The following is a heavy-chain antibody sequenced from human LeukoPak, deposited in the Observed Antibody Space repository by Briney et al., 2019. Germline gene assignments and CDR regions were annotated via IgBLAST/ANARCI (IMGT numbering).Heavy chain of an antibody. D-gene: IGHD1-1*01. Sequence: GGSLRLSCAASGFTFSSYAMHWVRQAPGKGLEWVAVISYDGSNKYYADSVKGRFTISRDNSKNTLYLQTNSLRAEDTAVYYCARDWNDDTDYWGQGTLDTVSS. CDR3: ARDWNDDTDY. V-gene: IGHV3-30-3*01. J-gene: IGHJ4*02. CDR2: ISYDGSNK. CDR1: GFTFSSYA.